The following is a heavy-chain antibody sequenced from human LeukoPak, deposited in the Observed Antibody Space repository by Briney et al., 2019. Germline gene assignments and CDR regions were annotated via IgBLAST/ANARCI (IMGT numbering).Heavy chain of an antibody. J-gene: IGHJ3*02. CDR1: GFTFSSYE. CDR3: ARDPGQLAGVTMVRGVTNAFDI. CDR2: ISSSGSTI. D-gene: IGHD3-10*01. V-gene: IGHV3-48*03. Sequence: GGSLRLSCAASGFTFSSYEMNWVRQAPGKGLEWVSYISSSGSTIYYADSVKGRFTISRDNAKNSLYLQMNSLRAEDTAVYYCARDPGQLAGVTMVRGVTNAFDIWGQGTMVTVSS.